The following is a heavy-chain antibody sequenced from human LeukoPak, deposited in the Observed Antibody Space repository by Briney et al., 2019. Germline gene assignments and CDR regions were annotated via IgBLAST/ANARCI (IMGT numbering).Heavy chain of an antibody. Sequence: RQAPGXXLEWVASINHNGNVNYYVDSVKGRFTISRDNAKNSLYLQMSNLRAEDTAVYFCARGGGLDVWGQGATVTVSS. J-gene: IGHJ6*02. CDR2: INHNGNVN. CDR3: ARGGGLDV. V-gene: IGHV3-7*04.